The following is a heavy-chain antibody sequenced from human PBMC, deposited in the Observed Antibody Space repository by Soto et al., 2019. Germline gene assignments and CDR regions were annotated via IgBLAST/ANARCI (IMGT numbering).Heavy chain of an antibody. Sequence: EVQLLESGGGLVQPGGSLRLSCAASGFTFSSYVMSWVRQAPGEGLEWVSGISGSGGSTYYADSVKGRFTISRDNSKNTLYLQMNSLRAEDTAVYYCAKVPYDFWSGYYPPLSFDYWGQGTLVTVSS. CDR2: ISGSGGST. CDR1: GFTFSSYV. V-gene: IGHV3-23*01. J-gene: IGHJ4*02. CDR3: AKVPYDFWSGYYPPLSFDY. D-gene: IGHD3-3*01.